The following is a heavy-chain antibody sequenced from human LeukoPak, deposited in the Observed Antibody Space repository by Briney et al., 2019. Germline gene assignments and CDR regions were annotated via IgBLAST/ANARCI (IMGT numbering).Heavy chain of an antibody. CDR2: FDPEDGET. CDR1: GYTLTELS. CDR3: ATKTSQLWLARAGDAFDI. Sequence: GASVKVSCKVSGYTLTELSMHWVRQAPGKGLEWMGGFDPEDGETIYAQKFQGRVTMTEDTSTDTAYMELSSLRSEDTAVYYCATKTSQLWLARAGDAFDIWGQGTMVTVSS. V-gene: IGHV1-24*01. J-gene: IGHJ3*02. D-gene: IGHD5-18*01.